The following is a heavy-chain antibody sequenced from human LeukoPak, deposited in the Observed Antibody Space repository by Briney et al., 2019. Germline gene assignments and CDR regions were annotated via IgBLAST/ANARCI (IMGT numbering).Heavy chain of an antibody. J-gene: IGHJ4*02. V-gene: IGHV1-46*01. CDR1: GYIFTSYY. D-gene: IGHD2-2*01. CDR3: ARAIQLRDPFDY. Sequence: ASVKVSCKASGYIFTSYYMHWVRQAPGQGLEWMGIINPSGGCITYAQKFQGRVTMTRDTSTSTVYMELSSLRSEDTAVYYCARAIQLRDPFDYWGQGTLVTVSS. CDR2: INPSGGCI.